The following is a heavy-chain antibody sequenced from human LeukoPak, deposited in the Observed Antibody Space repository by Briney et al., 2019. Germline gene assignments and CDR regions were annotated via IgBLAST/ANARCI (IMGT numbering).Heavy chain of an antibody. CDR2: IYYSGST. J-gene: IGHJ4*02. CDR1: GGSISSYY. CDR3: ARDLRWLAY. Sequence: SETLSLTCTVSGGSISSYYWSWIRQPPGKGLEWIGYIYYSGSTNYNPSLKSRVTISVDTSKNQFSLKLSSVTAADTAVYYCARDLRWLAYWDQGTLVTVSS. D-gene: IGHD2-21*01. V-gene: IGHV4-59*12.